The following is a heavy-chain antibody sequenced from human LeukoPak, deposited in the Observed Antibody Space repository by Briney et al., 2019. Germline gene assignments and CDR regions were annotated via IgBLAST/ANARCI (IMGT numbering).Heavy chain of an antibody. CDR3: ARTGRITMVRGVIDY. CDR2: ISAYNGNT. J-gene: IGHJ4*02. CDR1: VYTFTSYG. V-gene: IGHV1-18*01. D-gene: IGHD3-10*01. Sequence: ASVKVSCKASVYTFTSYGISWVRQAPGQGLEWVGWISAYNGNTNYAQKLQGSVTMTTDTSTSTAYMELRSLRSDDTAVYYCARTGRITMVRGVIDYWGQGTLVTVSS.